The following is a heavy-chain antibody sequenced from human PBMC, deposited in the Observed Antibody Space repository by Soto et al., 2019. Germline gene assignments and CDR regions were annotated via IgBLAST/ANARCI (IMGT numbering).Heavy chain of an antibody. Sequence: GGSLRLSCAASGFTFSSYDMHWVRQATGKGLEWASAIGTAGDTYYPGSVKGRFTISRENAKNSLYLQMNSLRAEDTAVYYCARGFYPYSSSWYFDYWGQGTLVTVSS. CDR1: GFTFSSYD. D-gene: IGHD6-13*01. J-gene: IGHJ4*02. CDR3: ARGFYPYSSSWYFDY. CDR2: IGTAGDT. V-gene: IGHV3-13*01.